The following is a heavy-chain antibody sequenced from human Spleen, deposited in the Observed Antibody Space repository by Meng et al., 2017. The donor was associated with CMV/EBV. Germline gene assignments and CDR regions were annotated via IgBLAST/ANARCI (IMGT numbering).Heavy chain of an antibody. CDR2: IMPNHGVT. J-gene: IGHJ4*02. CDR3: ARVTWVTEYYFDY. D-gene: IGHD7-27*01. V-gene: IGHV1-69*10. CDR1: GNTVNNYA. Sequence: KASGNTVNNYARSWVRQAPGQGIEWMGGIMPNHGVTNYARKFEGKVTITADKTTDTAYMELSNLKSEDTALYYCARVTWVTEYYFDYWGQGTLVTVSS.